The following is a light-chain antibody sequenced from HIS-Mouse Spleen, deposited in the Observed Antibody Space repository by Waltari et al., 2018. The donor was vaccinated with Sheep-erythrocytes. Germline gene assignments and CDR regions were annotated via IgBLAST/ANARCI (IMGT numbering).Light chain of an antibody. CDR1: SSDVGGYTY. V-gene: IGLV2-11*01. J-gene: IGLJ2*01. Sequence: QSALTQPRPVSGSPGQSVTIPCPGTSSDVGGYTYVSWYQQHPGKAPNLMIYDVSKRPSGVPDRFSGSKSGNTASLTISGLQAEDEADYYCCSYAGSYTVVFGGGTK. CDR2: DVS. CDR3: CSYAGSYTVV.